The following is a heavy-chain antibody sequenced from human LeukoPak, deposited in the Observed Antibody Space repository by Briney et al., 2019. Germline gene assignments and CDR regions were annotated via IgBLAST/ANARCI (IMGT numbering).Heavy chain of an antibody. CDR1: GFTVSGNY. J-gene: IGHJ5*02. CDR3: ARDLGQYYDTSDNWFDP. Sequence: AGGSLRLSCAVSGFTVSGNYMSWVRQAPGKGLEWVSRINSDGINTSYADSVKGRFTISRDNAKNTLNLQMNSLRAEDTAVYYCARDLGQYYDTSDNWFDPWGQGTLVTVSS. D-gene: IGHD3-22*01. CDR2: INSDGINT. V-gene: IGHV3-74*01.